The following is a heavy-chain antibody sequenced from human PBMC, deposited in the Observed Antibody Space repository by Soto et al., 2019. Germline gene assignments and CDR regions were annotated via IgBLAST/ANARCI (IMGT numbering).Heavy chain of an antibody. J-gene: IGHJ4*02. D-gene: IGHD5-18*01. CDR3: AKDGASRRGYSYSFFDY. Sequence: GGSLRLSCAASGFTFSSYAMSWVRQAPGKGLEWVSAISGSGGSTYYADSVKGRFTISRDNSKNTLYLQMNSLRAEDTAVYYCAKDGASRRGYSYSFFDYWGQGTLVTVSS. CDR2: ISGSGGST. CDR1: GFTFSSYA. V-gene: IGHV3-23*01.